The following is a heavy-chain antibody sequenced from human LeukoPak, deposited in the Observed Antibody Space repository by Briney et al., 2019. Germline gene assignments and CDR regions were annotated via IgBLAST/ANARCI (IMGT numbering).Heavy chain of an antibody. CDR1: GLTFRTYW. CDR2: INEDGSIT. V-gene: IGHV3-74*01. Sequence: GGSLRLSCAVSGLTFRTYWMHWVRQVPGEGLVWVSRINEDGSITNYADSVKGRFSISRDNAKNTLYLQMNSLRAEDTAVYYCGRDLGGRSGYWGQGTLVTVSS. D-gene: IGHD1-26*01. J-gene: IGHJ4*02. CDR3: GRDLGGRSGY.